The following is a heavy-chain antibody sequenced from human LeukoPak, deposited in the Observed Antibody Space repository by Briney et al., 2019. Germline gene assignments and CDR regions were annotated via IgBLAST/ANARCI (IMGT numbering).Heavy chain of an antibody. CDR1: GFTFSSYA. Sequence: GGSLRLSCAASGFTFSSYAMSWVRQAPGKGLEWVSAISGSGGSTYYADSVKCRFTISGDNSKNTLYLQMNSLRAEDTAVYYCAKDRYYYDSSGYPAYYFDYWGQGTLVTVSS. D-gene: IGHD3-22*01. CDR3: AKDRYYYDSSGYPAYYFDY. CDR2: ISGSGGST. V-gene: IGHV3-23*01. J-gene: IGHJ4*02.